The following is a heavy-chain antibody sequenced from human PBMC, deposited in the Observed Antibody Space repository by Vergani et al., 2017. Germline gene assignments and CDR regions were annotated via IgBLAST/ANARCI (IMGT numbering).Heavy chain of an antibody. CDR2: INPIDSKI. J-gene: IGHJ4*02. CDR3: TRHVPCGDGACLHFDH. V-gene: IGHV5-51*01. CDR1: ESSFISNE. Sequence: EVMLVQSGAEVKKPGESLKISCKYSESSFISNEIAWVRQMSGKGLQWMGNINPIDSKIAYSPSFQGKAIMSLDKSITTAYLQWRSLKASDNAIYYCTRHVPCGDGACLHFDHWGKGTQVTVSS. D-gene: IGHD2-21*01.